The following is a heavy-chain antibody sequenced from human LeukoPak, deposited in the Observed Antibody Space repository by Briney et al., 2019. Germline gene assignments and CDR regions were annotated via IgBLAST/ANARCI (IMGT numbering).Heavy chain of an antibody. CDR2: IYYRGST. CDR3: ARHRKSGWYPYYFDY. CDR1: GGSIVSSSYY. J-gene: IGHJ4*02. V-gene: IGHV4-39*01. Sequence: PSETLSPTWTVFGGSIVSSSYYWGWIRQPPGKGLEWIGSIYYRGSTYYNPSLKSRVTISVDTCKTQFSLKLSSVTAADTAVYYCARHRKSGWYPYYFDYWGQGTLVTVSS. D-gene: IGHD2-15*01.